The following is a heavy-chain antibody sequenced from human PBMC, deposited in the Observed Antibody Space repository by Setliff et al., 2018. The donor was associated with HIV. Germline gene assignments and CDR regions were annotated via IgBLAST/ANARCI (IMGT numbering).Heavy chain of an antibody. CDR1: GASMRGHY. J-gene: IGHJ4*02. D-gene: IGHD3-22*01. CDR2: VYDSGST. V-gene: IGHV4-59*11. CDR3: ARESGPSDSRFFDY. Sequence: SETLSLTCTVSGASMRGHYWNWVRQPPGKGLEWIGYVYDSGSTNYNPSLESRVTMSLDTSKNHFSLKLTSVTAADSAVYYCARESGPSDSRFFDYWGQGAQVTVSS.